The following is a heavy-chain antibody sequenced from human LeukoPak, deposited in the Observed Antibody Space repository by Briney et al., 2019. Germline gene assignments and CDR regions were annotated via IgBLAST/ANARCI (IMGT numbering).Heavy chain of an antibody. CDR1: GDSISSSSYY. Sequence: PSETLSLTCTVSGDSISSSSYYWGWFRQPPGTGLEWIGSIYYSGITYYNPSLKSRVTISVDTSKNQFSLKLSSVTAADTAVYYCARERAYCGGDCAAPDYWGQGTLVTVSS. J-gene: IGHJ4*02. V-gene: IGHV4-39*07. CDR3: ARERAYCGGDCAAPDY. D-gene: IGHD2-21*02. CDR2: IYYSGIT.